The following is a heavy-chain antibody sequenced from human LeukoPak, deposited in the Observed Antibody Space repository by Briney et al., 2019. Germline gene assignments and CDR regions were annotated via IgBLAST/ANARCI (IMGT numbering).Heavy chain of an antibody. CDR3: ATHHLSSTSGYYYYYYMDV. J-gene: IGHJ6*03. D-gene: IGHD6-6*01. CDR1: GGTFSSYA. CDR2: IIPIFGTA. Sequence: ASVKVSCKASGGTFSSYAISWVRQAPGQGLEWMGGIIPIFGTANYAQKFQGRVTITTDESTSTAYMELSSLRSEDTAVYYCATHHLSSTSGYYYYYYMDVWGKGTTVTVSS. V-gene: IGHV1-69*05.